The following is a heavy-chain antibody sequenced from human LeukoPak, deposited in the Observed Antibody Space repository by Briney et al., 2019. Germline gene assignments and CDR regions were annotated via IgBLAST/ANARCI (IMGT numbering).Heavy chain of an antibody. Sequence: GGSLRLSCAASGFTFSSYAMHWVRQAPGKGLEWVAVISYDGSNKYYADSVKGRFTISRDNSKNTLYLQMSSLRAEDTAVYYCARGLGAPDHWGQGTLVTVSS. V-gene: IGHV3-30-3*01. J-gene: IGHJ4*02. CDR2: ISYDGSNK. CDR3: ARGLGAPDH. CDR1: GFTFSSYA. D-gene: IGHD1-26*01.